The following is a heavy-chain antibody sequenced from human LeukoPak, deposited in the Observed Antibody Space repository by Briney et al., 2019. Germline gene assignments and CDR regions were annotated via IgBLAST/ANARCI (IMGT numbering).Heavy chain of an antibody. Sequence: GGSLRLSCAASGFTFSDYGMSWVRQAPGKGLEWVSTLSASGGDTYYADSVKGRFTISRDNSKNTLYLQINSLSAEDTAVYYCAKTLLWRCFDCWGQGTLVTVSS. V-gene: IGHV3-23*01. D-gene: IGHD3-10*01. J-gene: IGHJ4*02. CDR2: LSASGGDT. CDR3: AKTLLWRCFDC. CDR1: GFTFSDYG.